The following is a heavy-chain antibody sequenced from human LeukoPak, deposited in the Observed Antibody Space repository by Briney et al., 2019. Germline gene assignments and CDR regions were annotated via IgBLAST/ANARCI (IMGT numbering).Heavy chain of an antibody. CDR3: ARDHSSIVVVPAAIHFDY. CDR2: ISAYNGNT. Sequence: ASVKVSCKASDYTFTSYGISWVRQAPGQGLEWKGWISAYNGNTNYAQKLQGRVTMTTDTSTSTAYMELRSLRSDDTAVYYCARDHSSIVVVPAAIHFDYWGQGTLVTVSS. J-gene: IGHJ4*02. D-gene: IGHD2-2*01. CDR1: DYTFTSYG. V-gene: IGHV1-18*01.